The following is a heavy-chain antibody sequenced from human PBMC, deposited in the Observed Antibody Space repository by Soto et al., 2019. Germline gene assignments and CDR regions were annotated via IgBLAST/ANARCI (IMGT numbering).Heavy chain of an antibody. Sequence: QVQLVESGGGVVQPGRSLRLSCAASGFTFSSYAMHWVRQAPGKGLEWVAVISYDGSNKYYADSVKGRFTISRDNSENTLYLQMNSLRAEDTAVYYCASDNGDQNYWGQGTLVTVSS. CDR3: ASDNGDQNY. D-gene: IGHD4-17*01. CDR1: GFTFSSYA. V-gene: IGHV3-30-3*01. CDR2: ISYDGSNK. J-gene: IGHJ4*02.